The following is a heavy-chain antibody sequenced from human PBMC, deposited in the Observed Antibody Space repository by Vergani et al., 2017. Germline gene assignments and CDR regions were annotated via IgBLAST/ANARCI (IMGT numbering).Heavy chain of an antibody. D-gene: IGHD3-10*01. J-gene: IGHJ3*02. CDR3: VRDQVTMLRGRDALVI. V-gene: IGHV3-49*03. Sequence: EVQLVESGGGLVQPGGSLRLSCAASGFTFSYYAMDWFRQAPGQGLEWVGGIRSKAYGQATIYAASVKGRFTISRDDSKSIAYLQMNNLQTEDTAMYYCVRDQVTMLRGRDALVIWGQGTMVTVSS. CDR1: GFTFSYYA. CDR2: IRSKAYGQAT.